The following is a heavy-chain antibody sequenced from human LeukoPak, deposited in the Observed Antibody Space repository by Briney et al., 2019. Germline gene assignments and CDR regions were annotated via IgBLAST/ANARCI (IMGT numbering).Heavy chain of an antibody. Sequence: GGSLRLSCAASGFTFSSYGMHWVRQAPGQGLEWVAVISYDGSNKYYADSVKGRFTISRDNSKNTLYLQMNSLRAEDTAVYYCAKASWSGYHLDYWGQGTLVTVSS. CDR3: AKASWSGYHLDY. CDR2: ISYDGSNK. D-gene: IGHD3-3*01. J-gene: IGHJ4*02. V-gene: IGHV3-30*18. CDR1: GFTFSSYG.